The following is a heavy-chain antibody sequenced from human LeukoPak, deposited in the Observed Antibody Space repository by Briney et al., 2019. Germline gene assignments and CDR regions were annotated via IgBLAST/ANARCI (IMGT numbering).Heavy chain of an antibody. V-gene: IGHV1-2*02. CDR3: AKGTYYYDSSGYKGSDY. D-gene: IGHD3-22*01. CDR2: INPNSGGT. Sequence: ASVKVSCKASGYTFTGYYMHWVRQAPGQGLEWMGWINPNSGGTNYAQKFQGRVTMTRDTSISTAYMELSRLRSDDTAVYYCAKGTYYYDSSGYKGSDYWGQGTLVTVS. J-gene: IGHJ4*02. CDR1: GYTFTGYY.